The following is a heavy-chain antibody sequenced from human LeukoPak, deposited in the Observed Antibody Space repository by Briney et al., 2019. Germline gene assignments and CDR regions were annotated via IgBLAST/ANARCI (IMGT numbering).Heavy chain of an antibody. V-gene: IGHV3-20*04. D-gene: IGHD2/OR15-2a*01. CDR3: AKLSWSSDFDY. CDR2: INWNGGST. J-gene: IGHJ4*02. CDR1: GFRFDDYG. Sequence: GGSLRLSCVASGFRFDDYGMSWVRQAPGKGLEWVSGINWNGGSTGYADSVKGRFTISRDNAKNSLYLRMDSLRAEDTAVYYCAKLSWSSDFDYWGQGTLVTVSS.